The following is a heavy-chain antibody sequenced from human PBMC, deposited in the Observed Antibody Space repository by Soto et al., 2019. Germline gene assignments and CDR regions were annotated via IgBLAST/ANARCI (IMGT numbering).Heavy chain of an antibody. D-gene: IGHD6-13*01. Sequence: QVQLQESGPRLVKPSETVSLTCSVSGVPISSTSYFWAWIRQPPGKGLEWIGSTYLDGRISYNPSLESRLTISVDTSKNPFPLTMASGTASDTALDYCARRGYGLDVWGQGTTVKVSS. CDR3: ARRGYGLDV. CDR1: GVPISSTSYF. CDR2: TYLDGRI. V-gene: IGHV4-39*01. J-gene: IGHJ6*02.